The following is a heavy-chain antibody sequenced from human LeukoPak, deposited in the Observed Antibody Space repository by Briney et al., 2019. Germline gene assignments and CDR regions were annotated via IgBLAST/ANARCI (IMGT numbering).Heavy chain of an antibody. J-gene: IGHJ4*02. V-gene: IGHV4-59*11. D-gene: IGHD3-16*01. CDR1: GGSISGHY. CDR3: ARDYPPWGYLH. Sequence: SETLSLTCTVSGGSISGHYWSWIRQPPGKGLEWIGYTYYSGSTNYNPSLKSRVTISVDTSKNQFSLKLSSVTAADTAVYYCARDYPPWGYLHWGQGTLVTVSS. CDR2: TYYSGST.